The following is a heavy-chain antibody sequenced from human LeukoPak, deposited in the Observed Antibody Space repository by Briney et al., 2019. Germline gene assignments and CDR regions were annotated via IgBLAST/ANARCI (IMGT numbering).Heavy chain of an antibody. D-gene: IGHD2-2*01. J-gene: IGHJ4*02. CDR2: ISYDGRNK. V-gene: IGHV3-30*18. CDR3: AKGPLRGTAAAIDY. Sequence: PGGSLRLSCAVSGFTFNNYGMHWVRQAPGKGLEWVAVISYDGRNKHYPDSVKGRFTISRDISTDTLWLQMDSLRTEDTAVYYCAKGPLRGTAAAIDYWGQGTLVTVSS. CDR1: GFTFNNYG.